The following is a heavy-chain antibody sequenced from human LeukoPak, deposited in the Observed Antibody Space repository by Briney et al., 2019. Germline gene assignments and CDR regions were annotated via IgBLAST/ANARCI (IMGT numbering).Heavy chain of an antibody. V-gene: IGHV1-18*01. D-gene: IGHD2-15*01. Sequence: GASVKVSCKASGYTFTSFGISWVRQAPGQGLEWMGWISAFNGNTDFAQNLQDRITMTIDIATNTAYRELRSLRSDDAAVYFCARDGGWLDPWGQGTLVTVSS. CDR1: GYTFTSFG. CDR2: ISAFNGNT. CDR3: ARDGGWLDP. J-gene: IGHJ5*02.